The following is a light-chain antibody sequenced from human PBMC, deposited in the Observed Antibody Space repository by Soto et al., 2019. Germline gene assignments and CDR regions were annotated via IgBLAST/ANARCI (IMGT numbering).Light chain of an antibody. CDR3: XQSHGIPYT. CDR2: AAS. CDR1: QTISTY. J-gene: IGKJ2*01. V-gene: IGKV1-39*01. Sequence: DIQMTQSPSSLSASVGDRVTITCRASQTISTYLNWYQQKPGKAPKLLIYAASTLQSGVPSRFSGXGSGTXXXLXXXXLQPXDFAXXXXXQSHGIPYTFGQGTKLEIK.